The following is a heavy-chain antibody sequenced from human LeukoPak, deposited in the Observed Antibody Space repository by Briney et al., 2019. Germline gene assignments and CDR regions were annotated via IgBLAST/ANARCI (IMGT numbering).Heavy chain of an antibody. V-gene: IGHV4-34*01. CDR1: GGSFSGYY. Sequence: TSETLSLTCAVYGGSFSGYYWSWIRQPPGKGLEWIGEINHSGSTNYNPSLKSRVTISVDTSKNQFSLKLSSVTAADTAVYYCASVRRDGYNSGGDYWGQGTLVTVSS. J-gene: IGHJ4*02. D-gene: IGHD5-12*01. CDR3: ASVRRDGYNSGGDY. CDR2: INHSGST.